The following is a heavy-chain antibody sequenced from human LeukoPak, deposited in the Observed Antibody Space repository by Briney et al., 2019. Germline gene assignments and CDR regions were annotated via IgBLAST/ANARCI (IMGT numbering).Heavy chain of an antibody. CDR2: IYAGDSDT. V-gene: IGHV5-51*01. CDR3: ARQGGLAAAGQPFDY. Sequence: GESLKISCKGSGYSFPTYCIAWVRQMPGKGLEWMGIIYAGDSDTKYSPSFQGQITISADKSISTAYLQWSSLKASDTAMYYCARQGGLAAAGQPFDYWGQGTLATVSS. D-gene: IGHD6-13*01. CDR1: GYSFPTYC. J-gene: IGHJ4*02.